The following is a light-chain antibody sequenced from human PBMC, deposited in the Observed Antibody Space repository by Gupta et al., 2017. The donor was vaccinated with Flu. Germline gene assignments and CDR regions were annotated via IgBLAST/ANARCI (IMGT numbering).Light chain of an antibody. CDR3: SSYTSSSTL. V-gene: IGLV2-14*04. J-gene: IGLJ2*01. CDR1: SSDVGGYNY. CDR2: DVS. Sequence: GISSDVGGYNYVSWYQQHPGKAPKLMIYDVSNRPSGVSNRFSGSKSGNTASLTISGLQAEDEADYYCSSYTSSSTLFGGGTKLTVL.